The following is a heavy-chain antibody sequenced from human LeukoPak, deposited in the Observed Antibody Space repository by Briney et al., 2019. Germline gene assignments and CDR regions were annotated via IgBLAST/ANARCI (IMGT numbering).Heavy chain of an antibody. J-gene: IGHJ4*02. V-gene: IGHV3-9*01. Sequence: GESLRLSCAASGFTFDDYAMHWVRQAPGKGLEWVSGISWNSGSIGYADSVKGRFTISRDNAKNSLYLQMNSLRAEDTALYYCAKGSGSGYYYGPDFDYWGQGTLVTVSS. CDR2: ISWNSGSI. D-gene: IGHD3-22*01. CDR3: AKGSGSGYYYGPDFDY. CDR1: GFTFDDYA.